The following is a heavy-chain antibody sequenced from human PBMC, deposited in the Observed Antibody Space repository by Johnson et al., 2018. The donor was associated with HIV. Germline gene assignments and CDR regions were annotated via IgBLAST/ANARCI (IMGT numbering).Heavy chain of an antibody. D-gene: IGHD5-18*01. CDR1: GFTFSSYG. V-gene: IGHV3-20*04. CDR3: ARVVGYKYGSAGDNDAFDI. Sequence: EKLVESGGGVVQPGRSLRLSCAASGFTFSSYGMHWVRQAPGKGLEWVSGITWTGGSTGYADSVKGRFTISRENAKNSLYLQMNSLRAEDTALYYCARVVGYKYGSAGDNDAFDIWGQGTMVTVSS. J-gene: IGHJ3*02. CDR2: ITWTGGST.